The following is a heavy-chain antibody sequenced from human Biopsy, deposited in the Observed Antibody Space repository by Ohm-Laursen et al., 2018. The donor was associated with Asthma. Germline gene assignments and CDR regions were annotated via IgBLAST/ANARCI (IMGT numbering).Heavy chain of an antibody. Sequence: SQTLSLTCTVSYGSIPSGGYYWTWIRQHPGKGLEWSGFIYYSGSTYYNPSLKSRVSISIDTSKNQFSLKLSSVTAADTAVYYCARAQDYYDSRGYYRSFDYWGQGTLVTVSS. CDR2: IYYSGST. CDR3: ARAQDYYDSRGYYRSFDY. J-gene: IGHJ4*02. V-gene: IGHV4-31*03. D-gene: IGHD3-22*01. CDR1: YGSIPSGGYY.